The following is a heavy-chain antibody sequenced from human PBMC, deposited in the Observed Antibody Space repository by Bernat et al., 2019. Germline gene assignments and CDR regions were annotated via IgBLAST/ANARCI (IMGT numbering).Heavy chain of an antibody. CDR1: GLTFSSFW. Sequence: EVQLVESGGGLVQPGGSLRLSCAASGLTFSSFWMHWVRQAPGKGLVWVSRVNGDGSSTSYADSVKGRFTISRDNAKNTLYLQMNSLRAEDTAVYYCVRGVTYAFDIWGQGTMVTVSS. CDR3: VRGVTYAFDI. D-gene: IGHD4-11*01. CDR2: VNGDGSST. J-gene: IGHJ3*02. V-gene: IGHV3-74*01.